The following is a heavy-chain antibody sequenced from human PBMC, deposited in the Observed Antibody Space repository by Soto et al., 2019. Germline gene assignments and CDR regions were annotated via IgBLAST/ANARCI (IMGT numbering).Heavy chain of an antibody. CDR3: AREGVAPYYYYGMDV. J-gene: IGHJ6*02. CDR1: EYIFTDCY. V-gene: IGHV1-2*02. D-gene: IGHD5-12*01. Sequence: ASVKVTCKASEYIFTDCYMHWVRQAPGQELGWMGWINTYNGGTNYAQTFQGRVTMTTDTSTSTVYMELRSLRSDDTAVYYCAREGVAPYYYYGMDVWGLGSLVTVSS. CDR2: INTYNGGT.